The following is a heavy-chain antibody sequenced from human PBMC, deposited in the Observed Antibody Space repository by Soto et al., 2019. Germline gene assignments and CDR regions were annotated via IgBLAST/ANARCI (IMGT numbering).Heavy chain of an antibody. V-gene: IGHV3-30*18. CDR2: ISYDGSNK. D-gene: IGHD6-19*01. Sequence: PGGSLRLSCAASGFTFSSYGMHWVRQAPGKGLEWVAVISYDGSNKYYADSVKGRFTISRDNSKNTLYLQMNSLRAEDTAVYYCAKSGIAVAGTQIYYFDYWGQGTLVTVSS. J-gene: IGHJ4*02. CDR1: GFTFSSYG. CDR3: AKSGIAVAGTQIYYFDY.